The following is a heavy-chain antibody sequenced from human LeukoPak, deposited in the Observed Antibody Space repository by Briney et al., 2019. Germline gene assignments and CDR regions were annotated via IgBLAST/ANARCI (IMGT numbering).Heavy chain of an antibody. J-gene: IGHJ4*02. CDR3: ARGEYFYNSSGFDY. Sequence: SETLSLTCTVSSGSISSAGYFWSWIRQHGGRGLERIGYIYYSGSTYYNPSLKSRITISVDTSKNQFSLKLSSVTAADTAVYYCARGEYFYNSSGFDYWGQGTLVTVSS. V-gene: IGHV4-31*03. CDR1: SGSISSAGYF. CDR2: IYYSGST. D-gene: IGHD3-22*01.